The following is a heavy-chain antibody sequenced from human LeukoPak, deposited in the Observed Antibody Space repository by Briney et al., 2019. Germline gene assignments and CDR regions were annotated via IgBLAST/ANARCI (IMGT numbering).Heavy chain of an antibody. CDR2: MNLKSGNT. D-gene: IGHD3-16*01. V-gene: IGHV1-8*01. Sequence: ASVKVSCKASGYTFTSYDINWVRQATGQGLEWMGWMNLKSGNTGYAQKFQGRVTMTRNTSKSTAYMELSSLRSEDTAVYYCARAFMITFGGVIGYWGQGTLVTVSS. CDR1: GYTFTSYD. CDR3: ARAFMITFGGVIGY. J-gene: IGHJ4*02.